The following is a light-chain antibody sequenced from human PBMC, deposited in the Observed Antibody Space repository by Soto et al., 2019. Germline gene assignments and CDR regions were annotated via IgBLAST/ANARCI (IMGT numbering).Light chain of an antibody. CDR2: DVS. Sequence: QSALTQPASVSGSPGQSIPISCTGTSSDFGGYDLVSWFQQHPGKAPKLIIYDVSNRPSGVSYRFSGSKSGNTASLTISGLQAEDEADYYCSSYTGSSTWVFGGGTKLTVL. J-gene: IGLJ3*02. V-gene: IGLV2-14*01. CDR1: SSDFGGYDL. CDR3: SSYTGSSTWV.